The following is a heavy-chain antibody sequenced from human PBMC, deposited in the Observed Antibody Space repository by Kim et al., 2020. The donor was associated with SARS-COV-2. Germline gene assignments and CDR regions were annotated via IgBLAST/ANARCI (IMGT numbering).Heavy chain of an antibody. CDR3: ARVMAHYGMDV. V-gene: IGHV3-53*01. J-gene: IGHJ6*02. Sequence: YYADAMKGRFTISRDNSKNTLYLQMNSLRFDDPAVYCCARVMAHYGMDVWGQGTTVTVSS. D-gene: IGHD5-12*01.